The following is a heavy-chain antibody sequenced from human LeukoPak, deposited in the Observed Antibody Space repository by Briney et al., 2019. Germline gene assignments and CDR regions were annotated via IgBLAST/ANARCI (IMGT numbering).Heavy chain of an antibody. D-gene: IGHD3-22*01. CDR3: ARDSHYGRSGYYAY. CDR2: IKQNESEK. V-gene: IGHV3-7*01. CDR1: GFTFTIYW. J-gene: IGHJ4*02. Sequence: GGSLRLSCATSGFTFTIYWMSWVRQAPGKGLECVSNIKQNESEKYYVDSVKGRFTISRDNDKNSLYLQKNSRRAEDTAVYYCARDSHYGRSGYYAYWGQGTLVTVS.